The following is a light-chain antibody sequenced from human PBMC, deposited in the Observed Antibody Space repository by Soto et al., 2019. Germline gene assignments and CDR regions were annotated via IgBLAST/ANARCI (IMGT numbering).Light chain of an antibody. CDR1: SSDVGTYNY. CDR3: CSYAGNYTLV. V-gene: IGLV2-11*01. J-gene: IGLJ2*01. CDR2: DVS. Sequence: QSVLTQPRSVSGSPGLSVTISCTGTSSDVGTYNYVSWYQQNPGKAPKLMIYDVSKRPSGVPDRFSGSKSGNTASLTISGLQTEDEADYYCCSYAGNYTLVFGGGTKLTVL.